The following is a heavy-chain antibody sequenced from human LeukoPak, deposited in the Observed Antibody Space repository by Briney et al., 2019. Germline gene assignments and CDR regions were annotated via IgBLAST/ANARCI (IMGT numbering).Heavy chain of an antibody. D-gene: IGHD3-16*01. V-gene: IGHV4-39*07. CDR2: INYSGNT. Sequence: SETLSLTRTVSGGSISSSSYYWVWIRQPPGKELEWIGSINYSGNTYYNPSVKSRVTISVDTSKNQFSLKVTSVTAADTALYYCGRSAGFVHFDHWGQGTLVTVSS. CDR3: GRSAGFVHFDH. CDR1: GGSISSSSYY. J-gene: IGHJ4*02.